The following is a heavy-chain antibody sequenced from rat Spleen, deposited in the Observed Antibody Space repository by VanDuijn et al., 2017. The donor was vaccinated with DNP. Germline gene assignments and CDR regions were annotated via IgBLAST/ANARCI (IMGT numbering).Heavy chain of an antibody. J-gene: IGHJ1*01. CDR3: ARGVSSYYGYNSYWYFDF. CDR2: ISYSGST. CDR1: GYSITSNY. D-gene: IGHD1-9*01. V-gene: IGHV3-1*01. Sequence: EVQLQESGPGLVKPSQSLSLTCSVTGYSITSNYWAWIRKFPGKKMEWIGYISYSGSTGYNPSLKGRISITRDTSKNQFFLQLNSVAAEDTATYYCARGVSSYYGYNSYWYFDFWGPGTMVTVSS.